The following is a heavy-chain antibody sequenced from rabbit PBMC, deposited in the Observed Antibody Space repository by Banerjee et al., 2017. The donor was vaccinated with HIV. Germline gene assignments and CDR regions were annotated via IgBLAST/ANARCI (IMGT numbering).Heavy chain of an antibody. D-gene: IGHD4-1*01. CDR1: GFSFRGAW. V-gene: IGHV1S45*01. Sequence: TCTVSGFSFRGAWMSWVRQAPGKGLEWIACINTSSGNTVYASWAKGRFTISKTSSTTVTLQMTSLTAADTATYFCARDLAGVIGWNFDLWGPGTLVTVS. CDR2: INTSSGNT. CDR3: ARDLAGVIGWNFDL. J-gene: IGHJ4*01.